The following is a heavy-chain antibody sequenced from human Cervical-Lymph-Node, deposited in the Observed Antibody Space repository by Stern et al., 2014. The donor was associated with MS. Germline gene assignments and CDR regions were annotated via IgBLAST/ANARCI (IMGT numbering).Heavy chain of an antibody. CDR3: VLQTLGATF. CDR1: GGSLKNYA. CDR2: IIPMFGAA. Sequence: QVQLVQSGAEVRQPGSSVRLSCKASGGSLKNYAMNWVRQAPGQGLVWMGGIIPMFGAANKTHHFQGRVTFTADESTHTAFLDLSSLTSGDTAVYYCVLQTLGATFWGQGTLVTVSS. V-gene: IGHV1-69*01. J-gene: IGHJ4*02. D-gene: IGHD3-10*01.